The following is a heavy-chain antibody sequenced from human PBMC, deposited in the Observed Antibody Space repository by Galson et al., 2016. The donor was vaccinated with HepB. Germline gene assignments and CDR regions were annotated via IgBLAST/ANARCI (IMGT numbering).Heavy chain of an antibody. CDR2: ISSGSSYI. D-gene: IGHD6-13*01. V-gene: IGHV3-21*01. J-gene: IGHJ3*02. CDR1: GFTFTRYS. CDR3: ARVREQQLLDAFDI. Sequence: SLRLSCATSGFTFTRYSMNWVRQAPGKGLEWVSSISSGSSYIYYADSVKGRFTISSDNVKKSLYLQMNSLRPEDTAVYYCARVREQQLLDAFDIWGQGTMVTVSS.